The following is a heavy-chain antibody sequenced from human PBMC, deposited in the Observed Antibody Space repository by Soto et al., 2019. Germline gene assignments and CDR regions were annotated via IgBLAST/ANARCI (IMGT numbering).Heavy chain of an antibody. Sequence: GGSLRLSCAASGFTVSSNYMSWVRQAPGKGLEWVSVIYSGGSTYYADSVKGRFTISRDNSKNTLYLQMNSLRAEDTAVYYCARERTGPNYFDYWGQGTLVTVSS. D-gene: IGHD1-7*01. V-gene: IGHV3-53*01. CDR1: GFTVSSNY. J-gene: IGHJ4*02. CDR3: ARERTGPNYFDY. CDR2: IYSGGST.